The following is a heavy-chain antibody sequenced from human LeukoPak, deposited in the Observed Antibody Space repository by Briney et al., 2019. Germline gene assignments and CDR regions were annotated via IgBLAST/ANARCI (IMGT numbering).Heavy chain of an antibody. CDR1: GGTFSSYA. Sequence: ASVKVSCKASGGTFSSYAITWVRQAPGQGLEWMGGIIPIFGKAKYAQKVQGRATMSTDESTSTAYMELSSLRSEDTAVYYCAREGGITVFGVAQPGGAFDIWGQGTMVTVSS. J-gene: IGHJ3*02. D-gene: IGHD3-3*01. V-gene: IGHV1-69*05. CDR2: IIPIFGKA. CDR3: AREGGITVFGVAQPGGAFDI.